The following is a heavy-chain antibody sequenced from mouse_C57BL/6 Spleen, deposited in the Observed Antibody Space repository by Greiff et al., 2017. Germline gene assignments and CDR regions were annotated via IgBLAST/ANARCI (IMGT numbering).Heavy chain of an antibody. V-gene: IGHV1-18*01. CDR3: AREGNDDYAMDY. Sequence: EVQRVESGPELVKPGASVKIPCKASGYTFTDYNMDWVKQSHGKSLEWIGDINPNNGGTIYNQKFKGKATLTVDKSSSTAYMELRSLTSEDTAVYYCAREGNDDYAMDYWGQGTSVTVSS. D-gene: IGHD2-12*01. CDR1: GYTFTDYN. J-gene: IGHJ4*01. CDR2: INPNNGGT.